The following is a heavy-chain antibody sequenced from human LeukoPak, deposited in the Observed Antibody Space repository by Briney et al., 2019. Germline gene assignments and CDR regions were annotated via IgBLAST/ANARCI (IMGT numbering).Heavy chain of an antibody. J-gene: IGHJ4*02. D-gene: IGHD3-22*01. V-gene: IGHV2-70*11. Sequence: SGPALVKPTQTLTLTCTFSGFSLRTSGMCVSWIRQPPGKALEWLARIAWDDDKYYSTSLKTRLTISKDTSKNQVALTITNMDPLDTATYYCARVLRGPRDSSGNYYYFDYWGQGTPVTVSS. CDR2: IAWDDDK. CDR3: ARVLRGPRDSSGNYYYFDY. CDR1: GFSLRTSGMC.